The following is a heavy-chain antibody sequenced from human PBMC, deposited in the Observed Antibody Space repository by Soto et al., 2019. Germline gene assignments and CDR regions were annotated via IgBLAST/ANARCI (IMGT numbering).Heavy chain of an antibody. CDR2: MNPGSGDT. CDR3: ARMESFGSLNWFDP. J-gene: IGHJ5*02. CDR1: GYTFTNND. D-gene: IGHD5-18*01. Sequence: ASVKVSCKASGYTFTNNDVSWVRQATGQGLEWMGWMNPGSGDTGYAQKFQGRVTMTRDISIATAYMELNSLTSEDTAIYYCARMESFGSLNWFDPWGQGTLVTVSS. V-gene: IGHV1-8*02.